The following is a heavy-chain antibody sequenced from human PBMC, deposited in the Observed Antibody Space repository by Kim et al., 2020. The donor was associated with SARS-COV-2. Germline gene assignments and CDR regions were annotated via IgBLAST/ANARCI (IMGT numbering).Heavy chain of an antibody. CDR1: GGSISSSSYY. CDR2: IYYSGST. D-gene: IGHD1-26*01. V-gene: IGHV4-39*01. J-gene: IGHJ3*02. CDR3: ARATSGSQWAPQLDI. Sequence: SETLSLTCTVSGGSISSSSYYWGWIRQPPGKGLEWIGSIYYSGSTYYNPSLKSRVTISVDTSKNQFSLKLSSVTAADTAVYYCARATSGSQWAPQLDIWGQGTMVTVSS.